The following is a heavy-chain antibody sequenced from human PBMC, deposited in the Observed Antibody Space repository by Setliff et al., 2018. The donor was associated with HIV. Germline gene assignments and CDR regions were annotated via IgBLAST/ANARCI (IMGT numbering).Heavy chain of an antibody. Sequence: GGSLRLSCAASGFTFRNYKFNWVRQAPGRGLEWVSSISIGSGGAIGYADSVQGRFTISRDTSKNTLYLQMNSLRAEDTAVYYCARRAYCSSTTCFDNWGQGTLVTVSS. J-gene: IGHJ4*02. D-gene: IGHD2-2*01. V-gene: IGHV3-21*01. CDR3: ARRAYCSSTTCFDN. CDR1: GFTFRNYK. CDR2: ISIGSGGAI.